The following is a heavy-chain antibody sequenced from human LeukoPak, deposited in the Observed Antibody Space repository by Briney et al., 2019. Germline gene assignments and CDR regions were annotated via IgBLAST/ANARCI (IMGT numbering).Heavy chain of an antibody. Sequence: GESLKISCKGSGYSFTSYWIGWVRQMPGKGLEWMGIIYPGDSDTRYSPSVQGQVTISADKSISTAYLQWSNLTASDTAMYYCARQGSGYYYVGHYWGQGTLVTVSS. CDR3: ARQGSGYYYVGHY. J-gene: IGHJ4*02. D-gene: IGHD3-22*01. CDR2: IYPGDSDT. V-gene: IGHV5-51*01. CDR1: GYSFTSYW.